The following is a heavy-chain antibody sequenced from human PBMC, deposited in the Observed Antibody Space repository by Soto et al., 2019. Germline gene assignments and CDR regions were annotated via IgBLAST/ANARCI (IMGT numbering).Heavy chain of an antibody. D-gene: IGHD2-21*02. J-gene: IGHJ4*02. CDR1: GYTFTNFG. V-gene: IGHV1-18*01. CDR2: ISAYNGNT. CDR3: ARGVTPIDY. Sequence: QVQLVQSGAEVKKPGASVKVSCKTSGYTFTNFGLSWVRQAPGQGLEWMGWISAYNGNTNYAQNFQGRVTMTTDTTTSTADMELRSLRSDDAAVYYCARGVTPIDYWGQGTLVTVSS.